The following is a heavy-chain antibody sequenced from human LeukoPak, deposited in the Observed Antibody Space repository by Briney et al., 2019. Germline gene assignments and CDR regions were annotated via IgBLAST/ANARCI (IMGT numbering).Heavy chain of an antibody. Sequence: ASVKVSCKASGYTFTSYVMYWVRQAPGQGLEWMGWINAGNGNTKFSQKFQGRVTITRDTSASIAYMELSSLTSQDTAMYYCARDNSAGTTMMHWWFAPWGQGTLVTVSS. CDR1: GYTFTSYV. D-gene: IGHD1-1*01. V-gene: IGHV1-3*01. CDR3: ARDNSAGTTMMHWWFAP. J-gene: IGHJ5*02. CDR2: INAGNGNT.